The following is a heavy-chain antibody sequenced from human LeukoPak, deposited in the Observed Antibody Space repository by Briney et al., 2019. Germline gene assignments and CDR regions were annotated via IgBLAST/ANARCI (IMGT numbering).Heavy chain of an antibody. V-gene: IGHV1-18*01. J-gene: IGHJ4*02. Sequence: GASVKVSCKASGYTFTSYGISWVRQAPGRGLEWMGWISSYNGDTKYAQKFQGRVTMTTDTSTSTAYMELRSLRSDDTAVYYCARDTSRYYSGSVIHWGQGTLVTVSS. D-gene: IGHD3-10*01. CDR1: GYTFTSYG. CDR3: ARDTSRYYSGSVIH. CDR2: ISSYNGDT.